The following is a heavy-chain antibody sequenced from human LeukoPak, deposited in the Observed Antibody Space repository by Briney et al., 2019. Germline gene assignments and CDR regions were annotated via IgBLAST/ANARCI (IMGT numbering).Heavy chain of an antibody. J-gene: IGHJ4*02. D-gene: IGHD4-17*01. CDR1: GYTFTGYY. Sequence: ASVKVSCKASGYTFTGYYMHWVRQAPGQGLEWMGWIFPSSGGPRYAQKSQGRVTMTRDTSISTAYMELSSLRSDDTAVYYCARKGEVYGDYDYWGQGTLVTVSS. V-gene: IGHV1-2*02. CDR3: ARKGEVYGDYDY. CDR2: IFPSSGGP.